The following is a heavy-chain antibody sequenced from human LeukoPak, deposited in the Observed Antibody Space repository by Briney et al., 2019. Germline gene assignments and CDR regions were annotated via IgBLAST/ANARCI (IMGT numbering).Heavy chain of an antibody. J-gene: IGHJ5*01. CDR2: IKPDGSET. CDR1: GFIFSTNW. V-gene: IGHV3-7*01. D-gene: IGHD6-19*01. CDR3: ATAVSVAGDS. Sequence: GGSLRLSCAASGFIFSTNWMSWFRQAPGKGLEWVAHIKPDGSETYYVDSVKGRFTISRDNAKNSLYLQMYSLRADDTAVYYCATAVSVAGDSWGQGTLVTVSS.